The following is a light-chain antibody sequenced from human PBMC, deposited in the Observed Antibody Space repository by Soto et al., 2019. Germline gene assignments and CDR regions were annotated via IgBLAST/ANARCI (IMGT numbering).Light chain of an antibody. CDR3: QQYNSS. CDR1: QGIRND. V-gene: IGKV1-17*01. J-gene: IGKJ2*01. CDR2: KAS. Sequence: DTPLTQSPSFLSASVGDRDTITCRASQGIRNDLGWYQQKPGKAPKRLIYKASSLESGVPSRFSGSGSGTEFTLTISSLQPDDFATYYCQQYNSSFGQGTKVDIK.